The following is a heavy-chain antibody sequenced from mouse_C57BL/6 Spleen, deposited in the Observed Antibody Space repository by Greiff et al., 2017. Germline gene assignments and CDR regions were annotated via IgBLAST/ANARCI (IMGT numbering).Heavy chain of an antibody. Sequence: QVHVKQPGAELVKPGASVKVSCKASGYTFTSYWMHWVKQRPGQGLEWIGRIHPSDSDTNYNQQFKGKATLTVDKSSSTASMQLSSLTSENSAVYYGASDYSNYEDAMDYWGQGTSVTVSS. D-gene: IGHD2-5*01. V-gene: IGHV1-74*01. CDR2: IHPSDSDT. CDR1: GYTFTSYW. CDR3: ASDYSNYEDAMDY. J-gene: IGHJ4*01.